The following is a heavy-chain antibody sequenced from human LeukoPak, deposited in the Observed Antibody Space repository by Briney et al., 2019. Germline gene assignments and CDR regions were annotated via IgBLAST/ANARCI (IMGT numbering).Heavy chain of an antibody. CDR3: ARASHTGYDY. CDR2: ISHTSSAI. J-gene: IGHJ4*02. D-gene: IGHD3-9*01. V-gene: IGHV3-48*02. Sequence: GGSLRLSCAASGFTFSTYGMNWVRQSPGKGLEWVSYISHTSSAIYYADSVKGRFTISRDNAKNSLYLQMNSLRDEGTAVYYCARASHTGYDYWGQGTLVTVSS. CDR1: GFTFSTYG.